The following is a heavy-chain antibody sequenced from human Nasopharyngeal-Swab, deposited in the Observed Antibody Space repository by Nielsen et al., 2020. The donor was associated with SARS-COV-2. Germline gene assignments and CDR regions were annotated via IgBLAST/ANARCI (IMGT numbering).Heavy chain of an antibody. CDR3: AKDIVATILGPNWFDP. Sequence: GESLKISCAAPGFTFSSYGMHWVRQAPGKGLEWVATISYDGSNKYYADSVKGRFTISRDNSKNTLYLQMNSLRAEDTAVYYCAKDIVATILGPNWFDPWGQGTLVTVSS. J-gene: IGHJ5*02. D-gene: IGHD5-12*01. CDR1: GFTFSSYG. CDR2: ISYDGSNK. V-gene: IGHV3-30*18.